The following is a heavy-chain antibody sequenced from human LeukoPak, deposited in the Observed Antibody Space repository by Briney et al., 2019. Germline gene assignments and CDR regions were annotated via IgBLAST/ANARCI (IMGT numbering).Heavy chain of an antibody. D-gene: IGHD2-15*01. V-gene: IGHV3-30-3*01. CDR1: GFTVSNNY. CDR2: ISYDGSNK. CDR3: ARDRNGGYCSGGSCYSLDY. J-gene: IGHJ4*02. Sequence: PGGSLRLSCAASGFTVSNNYMNWVRQAPGKGLEWVAVISYDGSNKYYADSVKGRFTISRDNSKNTLYLQMNSLRAEDTAVYYCARDRNGGYCSGGSCYSLDYWGQGTLVTVSS.